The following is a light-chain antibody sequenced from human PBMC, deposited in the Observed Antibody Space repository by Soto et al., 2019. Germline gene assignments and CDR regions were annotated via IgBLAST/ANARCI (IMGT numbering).Light chain of an antibody. Sequence: EIVLTQSPGTLSLSPGERATLSCRASQSVINYLVWYQQKLGQAPRLLIYGTSSRATGIPDRFSGSGSGTDFTLTISRLEPEDFAVYYCQQYGSSPLTFGQGTKVEIK. CDR1: QSVINY. J-gene: IGKJ1*01. CDR2: GTS. V-gene: IGKV3-20*01. CDR3: QQYGSSPLT.